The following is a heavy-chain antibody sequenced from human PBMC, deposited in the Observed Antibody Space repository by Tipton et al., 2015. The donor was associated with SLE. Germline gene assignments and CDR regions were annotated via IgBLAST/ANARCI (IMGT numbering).Heavy chain of an antibody. CDR3: ARRAHYDSSGYYYDY. CDR1: GGSFSGYY. D-gene: IGHD3-22*01. V-gene: IGHV4-34*01. CDR2: INHSGST. J-gene: IGHJ4*02. Sequence: TLSLTCAVYGGSFSGYYWSWIRQPPGKGLEWIWEINHSGSTNYNPSLKSRVTISVDTSKNQFSLKLSSVTAADTAVYYCARRAHYDSSGYYYDYWGQGTLVTVSS.